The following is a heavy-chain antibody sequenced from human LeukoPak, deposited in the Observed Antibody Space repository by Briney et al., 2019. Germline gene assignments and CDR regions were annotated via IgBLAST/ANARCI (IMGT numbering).Heavy chain of an antibody. V-gene: IGHV3-30-3*01. Sequence: GGSLRLSCAASGFTFSSYAMHWVRQAPGKGLEWVAVISYDGSNKYYADSVKGRFTISRDNSKNTLYLQMNSLRAEDTAVYYCARESRNYYDSSGYPGGASDIWGQGTMVTVSS. CDR2: ISYDGSNK. CDR3: ARESRNYYDSSGYPGGASDI. D-gene: IGHD3-22*01. J-gene: IGHJ3*02. CDR1: GFTFSSYA.